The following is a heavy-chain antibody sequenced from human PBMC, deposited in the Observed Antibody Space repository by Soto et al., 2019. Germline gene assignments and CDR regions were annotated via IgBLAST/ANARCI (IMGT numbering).Heavy chain of an antibody. Sequence: QVQLQESGPGLVKPSETLSLTCTVSGGSISSYYWSWIRQPPGKGLEWIGYIYYSGSSNYNPSLNSRVTISVDTSQNQFSLKLSSVSAADTAVYYCAREVMVGATFYSYGMDVWGQGTTVTVS. J-gene: IGHJ6*02. D-gene: IGHD1-26*01. V-gene: IGHV4-59*01. CDR1: GGSISSYY. CDR3: AREVMVGATFYSYGMDV. CDR2: IYYSGSS.